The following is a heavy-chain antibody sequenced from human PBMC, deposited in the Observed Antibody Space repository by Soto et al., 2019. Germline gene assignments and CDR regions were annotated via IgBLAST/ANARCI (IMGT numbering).Heavy chain of an antibody. Sequence: EVHLVESGGGLVQPGGSLRLSCGASGFVFSSFGMNWVRQAPGKGLEWISYIRYESNKPTYYAESVKVRFTISRDNAKNSLYLQMNSLRVEDTAVYYCARDLWDDLAGGESDCWGQGTLVTVSS. CDR2: IRYESNKPT. V-gene: IGHV3-48*01. J-gene: IGHJ4*02. CDR1: GFVFSSFG. CDR3: ARDLWDDLAGGESDC. D-gene: IGHD3-16*01.